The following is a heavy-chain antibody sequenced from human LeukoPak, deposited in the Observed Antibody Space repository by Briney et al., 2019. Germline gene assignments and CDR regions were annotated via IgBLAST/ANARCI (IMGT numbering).Heavy chain of an antibody. J-gene: IGHJ3*02. CDR3: ARDLLGDYGAFDI. Sequence: SETLSLTCTVSGGSIATHYWSWIRQPAGREVEWIGRVYNTGSTKYNPSLESRVTMSVDTSSNRFSLRLRSVTAADTAVYYCARDLLGDYGAFDIWGQGAMVTVSS. V-gene: IGHV4-4*07. CDR2: VYNTGST. D-gene: IGHD4-17*01. CDR1: GGSIATHY.